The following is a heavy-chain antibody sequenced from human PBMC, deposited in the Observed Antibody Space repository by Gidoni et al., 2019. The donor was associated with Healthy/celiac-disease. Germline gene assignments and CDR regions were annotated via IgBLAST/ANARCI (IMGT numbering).Heavy chain of an antibody. D-gene: IGHD1-26*01. Sequence: QVQLQESGPGLVKPSETLSLTCTVSGGSIRSYYWSWIRQPPGKGLEWVGYIYYSGSTNYNPSLKSRVTISVDTSKNQFSLKLSSVTAADTAVYYCARGIVGATTAWFDPWGQGTLVTVSS. CDR1: GGSIRSYY. V-gene: IGHV4-59*01. CDR3: ARGIVGATTAWFDP. CDR2: IYYSGST. J-gene: IGHJ5*02.